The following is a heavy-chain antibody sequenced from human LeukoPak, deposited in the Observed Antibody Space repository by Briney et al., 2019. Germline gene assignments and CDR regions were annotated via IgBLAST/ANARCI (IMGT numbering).Heavy chain of an antibody. CDR2: ISSSGSTI. CDR1: GFTFSDYY. CDR3: AKDRDRYGRAYYDILPGLGSLDY. Sequence: GGSLRLSCAASGFTFSDYYMSWIRQAPGEGLGWVSYISSSGSTIYYADSVKGRFTISRDNAKNSLYLQMTSLRAEDTAVYYCAKDRDRYGRAYYDILPGLGSLDYWGQGTLVTVSS. V-gene: IGHV3-11*01. D-gene: IGHD3-9*01. J-gene: IGHJ4*02.